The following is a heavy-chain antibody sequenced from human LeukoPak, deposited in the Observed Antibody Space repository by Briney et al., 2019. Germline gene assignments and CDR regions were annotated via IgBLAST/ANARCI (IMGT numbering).Heavy chain of an antibody. D-gene: IGHD5-18*01. V-gene: IGHV3-30*03. CDR3: ARQYTYGQWYLGY. CDR1: GFTFSSYG. CDR2: ISYDGSNK. Sequence: PGGSLRLSCAASGFTFSSYGMHWVRQAPGKGLEWVALISYDGSNKYYADSVKGRFTISRDNSKNTLFLQMNSLSTEDTALYYCARQYTYGQWYLGYWGQGTLVTVSS. J-gene: IGHJ4*02.